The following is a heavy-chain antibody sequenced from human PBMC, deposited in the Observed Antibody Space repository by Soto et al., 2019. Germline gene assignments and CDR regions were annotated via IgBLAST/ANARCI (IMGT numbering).Heavy chain of an antibody. CDR3: ARGGALSTSWYWGDGLDS. CDR1: GYSFSSHA. V-gene: IGHV1-69*06. Sequence: QVQLEQSGSEVKKSGSSVKVSCKASGYSFSSHAITWVRQAPGQGLEWMGGIIPVFGTPSYAQKFQGRVTISADKSTNTSYLELRSRRSEDTAVYYCARGGALSTSWYWGDGLDSWGQGTQVTVS. J-gene: IGHJ4*02. CDR2: IIPVFGTP. D-gene: IGHD6-13*01.